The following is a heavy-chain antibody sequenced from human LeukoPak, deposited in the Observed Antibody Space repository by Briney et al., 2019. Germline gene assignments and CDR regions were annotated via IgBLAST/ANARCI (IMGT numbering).Heavy chain of an antibody. CDR2: IKQDGSEK. CDR1: GFTSSSYW. D-gene: IGHD2-2*01. V-gene: IGHV3-7*04. Sequence: GGSLRLSCAASGFTSSSYWMSWVRQAPGKGLEWVANIKQDGSEKYYVDSVKGRFTISRDNAKNSLYLQMNSLRAEDTAVYYCARGVVPAAANWFDPWDQGTLVTVSS. J-gene: IGHJ5*02. CDR3: ARGVVPAAANWFDP.